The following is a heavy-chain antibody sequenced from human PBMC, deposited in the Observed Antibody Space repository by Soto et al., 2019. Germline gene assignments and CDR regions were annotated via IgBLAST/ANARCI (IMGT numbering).Heavy chain of an antibody. CDR2: VNPYNGNT. Sequence: SVKVSCKASGYTFTNYGIGWVRQAPGQGLEWMGWVNPYNGNTYYAQKLQGRVTMTTDTSTTTAYMELRSLRSDDTAVYYCARVPTDSSGYYKYYFDYWGQGTLVTVSS. D-gene: IGHD3-22*01. J-gene: IGHJ4*02. CDR3: ARVPTDSSGYYKYYFDY. CDR1: GYTFTNYG. V-gene: IGHV1-18*04.